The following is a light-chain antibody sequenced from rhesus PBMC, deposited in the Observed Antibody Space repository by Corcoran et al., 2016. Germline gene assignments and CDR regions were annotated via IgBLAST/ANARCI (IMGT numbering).Light chain of an antibody. J-gene: IGKJ2*01. V-gene: IGKV1-28*03. CDR2: AAA. CDR3: LQHNSYPYS. CDR1: QDISSS. Sequence: DIQMTQSPSSLSASVGDTVTITCRASQDISSSLNWFQQKPGKAPTLLIYAAASVESGVPSRFSGSGSGTDFTPTISILQPEDFAVYYCLQHNSYPYSFGQGTKVEIK.